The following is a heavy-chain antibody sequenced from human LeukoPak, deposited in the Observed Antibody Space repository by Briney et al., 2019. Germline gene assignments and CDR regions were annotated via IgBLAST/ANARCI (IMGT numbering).Heavy chain of an antibody. Sequence: ASVKVSCKASGYTFTNYYISWVRQAPGQGLEWMGWLNAYNGNTNYAQNLQGRVTMTTNTSTSTAYMELRSLRSDDTAVYYCARRQGTTLNFDYWGQGTLVTVSS. CDR3: ARRQGTTLNFDY. CDR2: LNAYNGNT. CDR1: GYTFTNYY. J-gene: IGHJ4*02. D-gene: IGHD1-1*01. V-gene: IGHV1-18*01.